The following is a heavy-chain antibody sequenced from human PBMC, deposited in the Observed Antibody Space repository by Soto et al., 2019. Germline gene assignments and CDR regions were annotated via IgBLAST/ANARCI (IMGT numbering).Heavy chain of an antibody. CDR1: GGSISSGGYY. D-gene: IGHD3-22*01. CDR3: ARSNYCDSSGYYPSEIDY. CDR2: IYYSGST. Sequence: PSETLSLTCTVSGGSISSGGYYWSWIRQHPGKGLEWIGYIYYSGSTYYNPSLKSRVTISVDTPKNQFSLKLSSVTAADTAVYYCARSNYCDSSGYYPSEIDYWGQGTLVTVSS. J-gene: IGHJ4*02. V-gene: IGHV4-31*03.